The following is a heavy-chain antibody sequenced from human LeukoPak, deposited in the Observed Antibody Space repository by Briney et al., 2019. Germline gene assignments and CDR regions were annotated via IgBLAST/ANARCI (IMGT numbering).Heavy chain of an antibody. D-gene: IGHD4-17*01. CDR2: ISTSTSTR. CDR3: ARLYGDHIGDDY. V-gene: IGHV3-48*02. CDR1: GFTFSSYS. J-gene: IGHJ4*02. Sequence: AGGSLRLSCAASGFTFSSYSLNWVRQAPGKGLYWVAYISTSTSTRHYADSVKGRFTISRDNAKNSLYLQMNSLRDEDTAVYYCARLYGDHIGDDYWGQGTLVTVSS.